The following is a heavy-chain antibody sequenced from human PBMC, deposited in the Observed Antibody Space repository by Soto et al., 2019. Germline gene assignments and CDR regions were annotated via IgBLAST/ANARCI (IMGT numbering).Heavy chain of an antibody. CDR2: IKQDGSEK. Sequence: EVQLVESGGGLVQPGGSLSLSCAASGFTFSSYWMSWVRQAPGKGLEWVAHIKQDGSEKYYVDSVKGRFTISRDNAKNSLTLQMNSLRAEDTAVYYCATERGSALPEENWFDSWGQGTLVTVSS. V-gene: IGHV3-7*01. CDR1: GFTFSSYW. D-gene: IGHD3-10*01. CDR3: ATERGSALPEENWFDS. J-gene: IGHJ5*01.